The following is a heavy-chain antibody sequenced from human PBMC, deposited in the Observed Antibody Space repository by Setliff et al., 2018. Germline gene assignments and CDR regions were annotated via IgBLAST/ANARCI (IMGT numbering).Heavy chain of an antibody. V-gene: IGHV3-48*03. D-gene: IGHD2-15*01. Sequence: PGGSLRLSCEASGFTFKTYEMIWVRQAPGKGLERVSKTHTDGITIYSDSVRGRFTTSRDSAKNSLHLQMTSLSAEDTAVYYCARRLPYFGMDVWGQGTTVTVSS. CDR1: GFTFKTYE. CDR2: THTDGITI. J-gene: IGHJ6*02. CDR3: ARRLPYFGMDV.